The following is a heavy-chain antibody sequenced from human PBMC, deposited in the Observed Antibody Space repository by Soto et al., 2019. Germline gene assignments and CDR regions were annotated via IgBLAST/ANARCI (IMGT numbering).Heavy chain of an antibody. CDR2: ISYSGDRK. J-gene: IGHJ6*02. V-gene: IGHV3-30-3*01. CDR3: VRRGGEDIAVDIGARPAECAMDV. CDR1: GLIFNNYA. D-gene: IGHD2-15*01. Sequence: QVQLVESGGGVVQPGRSLRLSCAASGLIFNNYAMHWVRQAPGKGLEWVAAISYSGDRKVNVDSGKGRFTISRDNSKNTSYMQMDSLRASDTAVDYGVRRGGEDIAVDIGARPAECAMDVWGQGTTVTVSS.